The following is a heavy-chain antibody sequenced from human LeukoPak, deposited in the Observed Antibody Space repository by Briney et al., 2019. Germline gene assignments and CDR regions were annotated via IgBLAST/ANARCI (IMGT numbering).Heavy chain of an antibody. Sequence: TGGSLRLSGAASGFTFSSYAMSWVRQAPGKGLEWVSAISGSGGSTYYADSVKGRFTISRDNSKNTLYLQMNSLRAEDTAVYYCAKVSWYYYGSGSYSWFDPWGQGTLVTVSS. CDR3: AKVSWYYYGSGSYSWFDP. CDR2: ISGSGGST. J-gene: IGHJ5*02. CDR1: GFTFSSYA. V-gene: IGHV3-23*01. D-gene: IGHD3-10*01.